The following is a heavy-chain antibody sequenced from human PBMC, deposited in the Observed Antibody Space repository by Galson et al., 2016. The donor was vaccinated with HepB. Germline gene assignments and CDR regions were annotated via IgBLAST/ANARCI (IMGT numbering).Heavy chain of an antibody. CDR1: GDSVSSNSAA. CDR3: ARDETRYNSSLNYYYYYYMDV. V-gene: IGHV6-1*01. CDR2: TYYRSKWDN. Sequence: CAISGDSVSSNSAAWNWIRQSPSRGLEWLGRTYYRSKWDNDYAVSVKSRITINPDKSKNQFSLQLNSLTPEDTAVYYCARDETRYNSSLNYYYYYYMDVWGKGTTVTVSS. J-gene: IGHJ6*03. D-gene: IGHD6-13*01.